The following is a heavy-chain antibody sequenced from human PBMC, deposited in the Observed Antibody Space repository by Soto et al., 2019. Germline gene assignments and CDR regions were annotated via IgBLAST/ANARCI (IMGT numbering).Heavy chain of an antibody. D-gene: IGHD2-15*01. CDR1: GFTFSDYY. CDR3: ARDCSGGSCYKTFDI. V-gene: IGHV3-11*01. CDR2: ISSSGSTI. Sequence: GGSLRLSCAASGFTFSDYYMSWIRQAPGKGLEWVSYISSSGSTIYYADSVKGRFTISRDNAKNSLYLQMNSLRAEDTAVYYCARDCSGGSCYKTFDIWGQGTMVTVSS. J-gene: IGHJ3*02.